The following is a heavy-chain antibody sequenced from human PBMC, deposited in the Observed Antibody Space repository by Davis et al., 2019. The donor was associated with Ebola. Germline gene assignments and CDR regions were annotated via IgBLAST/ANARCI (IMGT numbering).Heavy chain of an antibody. D-gene: IGHD3-9*01. V-gene: IGHV4-59*01. CDR1: GGSISNYY. CDR3: ARSGGPRYFDWLLSGIDN. Sequence: SETLSLTCIVSGGSISNYYWTWIRQPPGKGLEWIGYIYHTGITEKNPSLKSRVTISVDTSKNQFSLNLYSVTAADTAVYYCARSGGPRYFDWLLSGIDNWGQGTLVTVYS. CDR2: IYHTGIT. J-gene: IGHJ4*02.